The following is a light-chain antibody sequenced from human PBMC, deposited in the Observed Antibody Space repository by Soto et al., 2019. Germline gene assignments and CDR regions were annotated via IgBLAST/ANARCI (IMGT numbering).Light chain of an antibody. Sequence: QSALTQPRSVSGSPGQSVTISCTGTSSDVGGYNYVSWYQQHPGKAPKLMIYDVSKRPSGVPDRFSGSKSGNTASLTISGLQAEDEADYYCCSYAVTYYVFGTGTKVTV. CDR1: SSDVGGYNY. CDR2: DVS. CDR3: CSYAVTYYV. V-gene: IGLV2-11*01. J-gene: IGLJ1*01.